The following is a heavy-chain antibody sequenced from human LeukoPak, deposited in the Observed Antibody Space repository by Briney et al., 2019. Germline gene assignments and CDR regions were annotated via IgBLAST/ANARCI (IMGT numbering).Heavy chain of an antibody. CDR1: GFTFDDYA. CDR3: GKGRLGELSL. CDR2: ISGDGGST. V-gene: IGHV3-43*02. J-gene: IGHJ4*02. Sequence: GGSLRLSCAASGFTFDDYAMHWVRQAPGKGLEWVSLISGDGGSTYYVDSVKGRFTISRDNSKNSLYLHMNSLRTEDTALYYCGKGRLGELSLWGQGTLVTVSS. D-gene: IGHD3-16*02.